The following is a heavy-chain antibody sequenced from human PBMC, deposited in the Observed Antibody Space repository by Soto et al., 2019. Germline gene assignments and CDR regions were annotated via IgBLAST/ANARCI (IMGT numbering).Heavy chain of an antibody. V-gene: IGHV3-30*18. CDR2: ISYDGSNK. J-gene: IGHJ4*02. D-gene: IGHD4-17*01. Sequence: QVQLVESGGGVVQPGRSLRLSCAASGFTFSSYGMHWVRQAPGKGLEWVAVISYDGSNKYYADSVKGRFTISRDNSKNTLYLHMNSLRAEDTAVYYCAKDGYGDYVKPTSFPDSWGQGTLVTVSS. CDR1: GFTFSSYG. CDR3: AKDGYGDYVKPTSFPDS.